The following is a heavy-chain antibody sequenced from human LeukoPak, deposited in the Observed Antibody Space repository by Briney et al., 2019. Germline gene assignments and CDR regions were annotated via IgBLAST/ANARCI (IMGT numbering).Heavy chain of an antibody. CDR2: ISYDGSNK. D-gene: IGHD6-19*01. CDR1: GFTFSSYA. Sequence: PGGSLRLSCAASGFTFSSYAMHWVRQAPGKGLEWVAVISYDGSNKYYADSVKGRFTISRDNSKNTLYLQMNSLRAEDTAVYYCARDLGVVGSGWYLDYFDYWGQGTLVTVSS. CDR3: ARDLGVVGSGWYLDYFDY. V-gene: IGHV3-30-3*01. J-gene: IGHJ4*02.